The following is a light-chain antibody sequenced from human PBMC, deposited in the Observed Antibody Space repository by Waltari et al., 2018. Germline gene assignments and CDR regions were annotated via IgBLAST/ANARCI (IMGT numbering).Light chain of an antibody. V-gene: IGLV3-21*02. CDR2: DYS. CDR3: QVWQSFSDQWV. CDR1: NIGTKT. Sequence: SYVVTQPPSVSVAPGQTARITCGGNNIGTKTVNWYQQKAGQAPVLVVFDYSDRPSGIPERFSGSNSGNTATLTITRVEDGDEADYYCQVWQSFSDQWVFGGGTKVTVL. J-gene: IGLJ3*02.